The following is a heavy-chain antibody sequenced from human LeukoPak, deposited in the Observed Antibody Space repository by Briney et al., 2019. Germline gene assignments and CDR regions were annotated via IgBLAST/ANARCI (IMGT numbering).Heavy chain of an antibody. CDR1: GFTFSSYA. CDR2: ISYDGSNK. CDR3: ARDWTVGNEMARLDY. J-gene: IGHJ4*02. V-gene: IGHV3-30*14. Sequence: GGSLRLSCAASGFTFSSYAMHWVRQARGKGLERPADISYDGSNKYYADCVKSRFTISRDNSKNTLYHQMNSLRAEVTAVYYCARDWTVGNEMARLDYWGQGTLVTVSS. D-gene: IGHD5-24*01.